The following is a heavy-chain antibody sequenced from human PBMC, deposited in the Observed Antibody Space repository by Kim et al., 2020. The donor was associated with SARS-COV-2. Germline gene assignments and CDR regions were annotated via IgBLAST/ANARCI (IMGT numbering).Heavy chain of an antibody. CDR3: AGPLWPGNWNYGDY. CDR2: ISSSGSTI. D-gene: IGHD1-20*01. CDR1: GFTFSSYE. Sequence: GGSLRLSCAASGFTFSSYEMNWVRQAPGKGLEWVSYISSSGSTIYYADSVKGRFTISRDNAKNSLYLQMNSLRAEDTAVYYCAGPLWPGNWNYGDYWGQGTLVTVSS. J-gene: IGHJ4*02. V-gene: IGHV3-48*03.